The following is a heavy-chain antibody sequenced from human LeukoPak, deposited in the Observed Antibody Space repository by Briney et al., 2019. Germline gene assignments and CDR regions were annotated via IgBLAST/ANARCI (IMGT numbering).Heavy chain of an antibody. D-gene: IGHD5-18*01. CDR3: ARGRYSYGSKTTIDF. J-gene: IGHJ4*02. CDR1: GGSISRYY. CDR2: IYYSGST. Sequence: SETLSLTCTVSGGSISRYYWTWIRQPPGKGLEWIGYIYYSGSTGYSPSLKSRVTISVDTSKNQFSLKMSSVTAADTAVYYCARGRYSYGSKTTIDFWGQGTLVTVPS. V-gene: IGHV4-59*01.